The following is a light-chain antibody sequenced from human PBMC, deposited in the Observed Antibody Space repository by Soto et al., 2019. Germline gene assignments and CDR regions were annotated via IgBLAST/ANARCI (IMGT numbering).Light chain of an antibody. V-gene: IGKV3-20*01. CDR3: QQYSTSPLT. Sequence: EIVLTHSPGTLSLSPGERATLSCRASLTVSDNYLAWYQQKPGQAPRLVIYGASGRATGIPDRFSGSGSGTDFTLTISRLEPEDFAVYYCQQYSTSPLTFGQGTKVEV. J-gene: IGKJ1*01. CDR1: LTVSDNY. CDR2: GAS.